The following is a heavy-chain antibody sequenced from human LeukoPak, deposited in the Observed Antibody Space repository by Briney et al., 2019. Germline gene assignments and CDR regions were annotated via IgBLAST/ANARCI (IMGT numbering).Heavy chain of an antibody. Sequence: SSETLSLTCAVYGGSFSGYYWSWIRQPPGKGLEWIGEINHSGSTNYNPSLKSRVTISVDTSKNQFSLKLSSVTAADTAVYYCARERDCSSTSCYSPSRGWFDPWGQGTLVTVSS. CDR3: ARERDCSSTSCYSPSRGWFDP. CDR1: GGSFSGYY. D-gene: IGHD2-2*01. CDR2: INHSGST. J-gene: IGHJ5*02. V-gene: IGHV4-34*01.